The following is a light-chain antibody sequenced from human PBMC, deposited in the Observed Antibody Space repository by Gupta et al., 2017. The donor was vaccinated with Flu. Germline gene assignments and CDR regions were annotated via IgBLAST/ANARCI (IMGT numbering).Light chain of an antibody. J-gene: IGLJ3*02. V-gene: IGLV1-44*01. Sequence: QPVLTQPPSASGAPGQRAAIDCSGSSANIGRNSVNWYQQLPGTTPKLLIYGNNQRPSGAPDRFSGSKSGTSAALAISGLQSEEDADYYCATWDASLKGVGFGGGTKLTVL. CDR2: GNN. CDR1: SANIGRNS. CDR3: ATWDASLKGVG.